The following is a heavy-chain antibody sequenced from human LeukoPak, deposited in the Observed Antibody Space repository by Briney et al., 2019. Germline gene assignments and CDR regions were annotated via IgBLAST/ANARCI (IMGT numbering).Heavy chain of an antibody. Sequence: ASVKVSCKASGYTFTAYYMHWVRQAPGQGLEWMGWINPNSGGTSYAQRFQGRVTMTRDTSISTAYMQLSRLRSDDTAVYYCASTPRGIADFECWGQGTLVTVSS. CDR1: GYTFTAYY. D-gene: IGHD2-21*01. CDR3: ASTPRGIADFEC. CDR2: INPNSGGT. J-gene: IGHJ4*02. V-gene: IGHV1-2*02.